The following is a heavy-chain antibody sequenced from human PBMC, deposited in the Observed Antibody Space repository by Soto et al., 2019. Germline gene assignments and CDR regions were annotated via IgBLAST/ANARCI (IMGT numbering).Heavy chain of an antibody. V-gene: IGHV1-69*13. CDR1: GGTFSSYA. CDR3: ASAHYDFWSGSRYGTDV. J-gene: IGHJ6*02. Sequence: SVKVSCKASGGTFSSYAISWVRQAPGQGLEWMGGIIPIFGTANYAQKFQGRVTITADESTSTAYMELSSLRSEDTAVYYCASAHYDFWSGSRYGTDVWGQGTTVTVSS. CDR2: IIPIFGTA. D-gene: IGHD3-3*01.